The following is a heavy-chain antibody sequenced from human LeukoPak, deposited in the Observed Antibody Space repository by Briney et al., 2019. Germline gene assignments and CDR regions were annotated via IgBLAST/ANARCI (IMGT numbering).Heavy chain of an antibody. CDR2: IIPIFGTA. Sequence: SVEVSCKASGGTFSSYAINWVRQAPGQGLEWMGGIIPIFGTANYAQKFQGRVTITTDKSTSTAYMELSSLRSEDTAVYYCARLEYYSSGYYFYDYWGQGTLVTVSS. CDR3: ARLEYYSSGYYFYDY. V-gene: IGHV1-69*05. CDR1: GGTFSSYA. J-gene: IGHJ4*02. D-gene: IGHD3-22*01.